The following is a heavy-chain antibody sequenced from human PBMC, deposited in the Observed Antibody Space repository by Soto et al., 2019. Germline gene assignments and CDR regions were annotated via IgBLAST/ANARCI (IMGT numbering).Heavy chain of an antibody. J-gene: IGHJ6*02. CDR2: ISYDGSNQ. CDR3: AKARAGYDSYGFDF. D-gene: IGHD5-12*01. V-gene: IGHV3-30*18. CDR1: GFTFSTYG. Sequence: QVQLVESGGGVVQPGRSLRLSCAASGFTFSTYGMNWVRQAPGKGLEWVAVISYDGSNQYYADSVKGRFTISRDHSKNTLYLPMNSLRADDTAVYYCAKARAGYDSYGFDFWGQGTTVTVSS.